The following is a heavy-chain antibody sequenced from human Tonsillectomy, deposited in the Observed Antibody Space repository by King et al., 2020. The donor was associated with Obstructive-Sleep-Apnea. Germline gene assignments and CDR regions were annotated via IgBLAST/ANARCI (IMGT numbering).Heavy chain of an antibody. CDR3: ARASSSWSGDY. V-gene: IGHV4-59*01. J-gene: IGHJ4*02. D-gene: IGHD6-13*01. Sequence: QLQESGPGLVKPSETLSLTCTVSGGSISSYYWCWIRQPPGKGLEWIGYIYYSGSTNYNPSLKSRVTISVDTSKNQFSLKLSSVTAADTAVYYCARASSSWSGDYWGQGTLVTVSS. CDR2: IYYSGST. CDR1: GGSISSYY.